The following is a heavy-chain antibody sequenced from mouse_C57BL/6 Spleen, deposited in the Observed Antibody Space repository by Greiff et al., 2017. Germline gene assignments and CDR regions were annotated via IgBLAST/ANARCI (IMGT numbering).Heavy chain of an antibody. CDR3: ARGEGYDMDY. Sequence: QVQLQQSGAELVRPGTSVKVSCKASGYAFTNYLIEWVKQRPGQGLEWIGVINPGSGGTNYNEKFKGKATLTADKSSSTAYMQLSSLTSEDSAVYFCARGEGYDMDYWGQGTSGTVSS. J-gene: IGHJ4*01. CDR1: GYAFTNYL. CDR2: INPGSGGT. V-gene: IGHV1-54*01.